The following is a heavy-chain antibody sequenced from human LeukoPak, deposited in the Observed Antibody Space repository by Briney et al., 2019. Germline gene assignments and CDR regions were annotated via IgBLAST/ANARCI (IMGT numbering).Heavy chain of an antibody. CDR1: GFTFNNYW. Sequence: GGSLRLSCAASGFTFNNYWMTWVRQAPGEGLEWVANIKQDGSDKYYGDSVKGRFTISRDNAKNSLYLQMNSLRAEDTAVYFCARYRGSGCFDPWGQGTLVTVYS. D-gene: IGHD2-15*01. CDR3: ARYRGSGCFDP. J-gene: IGHJ5*02. V-gene: IGHV3-7*04. CDR2: IKQDGSDK.